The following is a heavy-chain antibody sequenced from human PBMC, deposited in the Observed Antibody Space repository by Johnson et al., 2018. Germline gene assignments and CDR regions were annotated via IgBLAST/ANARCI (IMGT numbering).Heavy chain of an antibody. CDR1: GFTVTSNY. V-gene: IGHV3-66*02. D-gene: IGHD3-16*01. CDR3: SRVYEGAFDI. Sequence: VRLVESGGGLVQPGGSLRLSCAASGFTVTSNYMSWVRQAPGKGLEWVSIIYSGYDTYYADAVKGRFTISRDNSKNTLYLQMNSRRAVEPAVYYCSRVYEGAFDIWGQGTMVTVSS. J-gene: IGHJ3*02. CDR2: IYSGYDT.